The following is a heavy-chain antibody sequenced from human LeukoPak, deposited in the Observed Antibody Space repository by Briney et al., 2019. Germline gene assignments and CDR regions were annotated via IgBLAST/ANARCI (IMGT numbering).Heavy chain of an antibody. CDR2: ISGSGGST. V-gene: IGHV3-23*01. CDR1: GFTFSSYA. CDR3: AISFMTTVTLFDY. Sequence: GGSLRLSCAASGFTFSSYAISWVRQAPGKGLEWVSAISGSGGSTYYADSVKGRFTISRDNSKNTLYLQMNSLRAEDTAVYYCAISFMTTVTLFDYGGQGTLVTVSS. J-gene: IGHJ4*02. D-gene: IGHD4-17*01.